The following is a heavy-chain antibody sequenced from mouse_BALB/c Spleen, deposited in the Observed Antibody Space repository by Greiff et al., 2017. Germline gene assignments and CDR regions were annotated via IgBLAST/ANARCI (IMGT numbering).Heavy chain of an antibody. Sequence: EVMLVESGGGLVKPGGSLKLSCAASGFTFSSYAMSWVRQTPEKRLEWVASISSGGSTYYPDSVKGRFTISGDNARNILYLQMSSLRSEDTAMYYCARGEFAYWGQGTLVTVSA. J-gene: IGHJ3*01. V-gene: IGHV5-6-5*01. CDR2: ISSGGST. CDR1: GFTFSSYA. CDR3: ARGEFAY.